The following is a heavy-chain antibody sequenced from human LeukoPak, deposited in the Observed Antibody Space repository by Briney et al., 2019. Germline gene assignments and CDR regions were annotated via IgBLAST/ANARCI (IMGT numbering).Heavy chain of an antibody. V-gene: IGHV1-46*01. CDR1: GGTFSSYV. J-gene: IGHJ4*02. Sequence: ASVKVSCKASGGTFSSYVINWVRQAPGQGLEWMGTINPSGDSTTYAQNFQGRVTMTRDTSTSTVYMELSSLTSEDTAVYYCARDFLTGAGTFDYWGQGTLVTVSS. D-gene: IGHD3-9*01. CDR2: INPSGDST. CDR3: ARDFLTGAGTFDY.